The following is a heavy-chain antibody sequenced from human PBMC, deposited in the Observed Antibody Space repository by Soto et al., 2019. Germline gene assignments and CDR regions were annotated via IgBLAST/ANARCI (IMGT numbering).Heavy chain of an antibody. CDR1: GGSIISYY. J-gene: IGHJ4*02. V-gene: IGHV4-59*01. D-gene: IGHD3-22*01. CDR3: ARDRRDYDSSGHFDY. CDR2: IYYSGST. Sequence: PSATLSLTCTVSGGSIISYYWSWIRQPPGKGLEWIGYIYYSGSTNYHPSLKSRVTISVDTSKNQFSLKLSSVTAAGTAVYYCARDRRDYDSSGHFDYWGQGTLVTVS.